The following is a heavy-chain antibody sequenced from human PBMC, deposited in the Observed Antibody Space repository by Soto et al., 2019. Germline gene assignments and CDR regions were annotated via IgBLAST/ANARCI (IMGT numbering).Heavy chain of an antibody. V-gene: IGHV4-59*01. CDR1: GGSISSYY. J-gene: IGHJ6*02. CDR2: IYYSGST. Sequence: QVQLQESGPGLVKPSETLSLTCTVSGGSISSYYWSWIRQPPGKGLEWIGYIYYSGSTNYNPSLKSRVTISVDTSKNQFSLKLSSVTAADTAVYYCARDGRDPPTATYGMDVWGQGTTVTVSS. CDR3: ARDGRDPPTATYGMDV.